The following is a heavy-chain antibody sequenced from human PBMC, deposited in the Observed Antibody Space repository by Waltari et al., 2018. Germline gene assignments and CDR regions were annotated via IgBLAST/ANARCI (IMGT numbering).Heavy chain of an antibody. J-gene: IGHJ4*02. D-gene: IGHD2-2*01. CDR3: AGGGSYCSSTSCYRHY. V-gene: IGHV3-21*01. CDR2: ISSSSSYI. Sequence: EVQLVESGGGLVKPGGSLRLSCAASGFTFSSYSMNWVRQAPGKGREWVSSISSSSSYIYYADSVKGRFTISRDNAKNSLYLQMNSLRAEDTAVYYCAGGGSYCSSTSCYRHYWGQGTLVTVSS. CDR1: GFTFSSYS.